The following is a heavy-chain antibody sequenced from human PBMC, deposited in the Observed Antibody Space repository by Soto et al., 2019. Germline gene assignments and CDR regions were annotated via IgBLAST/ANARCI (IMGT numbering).Heavy chain of an antibody. D-gene: IGHD1-1*01. CDR2: MNPNIGNT. V-gene: IGHV1-8*02. Sequence: GASVKVSCKASGGTFSSYAISWVRQAPGQGLEWMGWMNPNIGNTGYAQKLQGRVTMTRNTSISTAYMELSSLRSEDTAVYYCARGRQAEKLESSYYYYYMDVWGKGTTVTVSS. CDR1: GGTFSSYA. CDR3: ARGRQAEKLESSYYYYYMDV. J-gene: IGHJ6*03.